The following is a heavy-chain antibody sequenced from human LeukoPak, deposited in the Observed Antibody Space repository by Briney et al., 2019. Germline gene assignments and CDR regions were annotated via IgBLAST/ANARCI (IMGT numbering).Heavy chain of an antibody. J-gene: IGHJ5*02. CDR3: ARHEYSGSYYGLSWFDP. Sequence: SETLSLTCTVSGGSISSSGYYWGWIRQPPGKGLEWIASIYYSGSTYYNPSLKSRVIISVDTSKNQLSLKLCSLTAADTAVYYCARHEYSGSYYGLSWFDPWGQGTLVAVSS. D-gene: IGHD1-26*01. CDR1: GGSISSSGYY. V-gene: IGHV4-39*01. CDR2: IYYSGST.